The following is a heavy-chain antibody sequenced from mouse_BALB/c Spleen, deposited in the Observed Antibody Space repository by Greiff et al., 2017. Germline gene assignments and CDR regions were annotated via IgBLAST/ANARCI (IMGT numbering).Heavy chain of an antibody. CDR2: INPSSGYT. J-gene: IGHJ4*01. CDR1: GYTFTSYT. CDR3: ARRYYGSSRAMDY. Sequence: QVQLKESAAELARPGASVKMSCKASGYTFTSYTMHWVKQRPGQGLEWIGYINPSSGYTEYNQKFKDKTTLTADKSSSTAYMQLSSLTSEDSAVYYCARRYYGSSRAMDYWGQGTSVTVSS. V-gene: IGHV1-4*02. D-gene: IGHD1-1*01.